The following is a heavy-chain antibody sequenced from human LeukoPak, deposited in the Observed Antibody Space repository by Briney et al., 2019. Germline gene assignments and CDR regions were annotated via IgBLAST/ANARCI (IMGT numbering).Heavy chain of an antibody. D-gene: IGHD6-13*01. CDR1: GFTFSSDS. V-gene: IGHV3-21*01. CDR3: ARASSSNDY. Sequence: GGSLRLSCAASGFTFSSDSMNWVRQAPGKGLECVSSIISSSSYIYYADSVNGRFTTSRANDKNSLYLQMNSLRAEDTAVYYCARASSSNDYWGQGTLVTVSS. J-gene: IGHJ4*02. CDR2: IISSSSYI.